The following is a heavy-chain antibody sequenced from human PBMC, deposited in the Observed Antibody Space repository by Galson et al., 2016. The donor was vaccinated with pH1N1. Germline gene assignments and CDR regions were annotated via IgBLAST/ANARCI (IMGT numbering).Heavy chain of an antibody. D-gene: IGHD4-17*01. CDR2: INPSGGST. J-gene: IGHJ4*02. Sequence: SVKVSCKASGYTFTSHYMHWVRQAPGQGLEWMGLINPSGGSTSYAPKFQGRVTMTRDTSTSTVYMELTSLRSEDTALYFCARDGYGDYVGGDYWGQGILVTVSS. V-gene: IGHV1-46*01. CDR3: ARDGYGDYVGGDY. CDR1: GYTFTSHY.